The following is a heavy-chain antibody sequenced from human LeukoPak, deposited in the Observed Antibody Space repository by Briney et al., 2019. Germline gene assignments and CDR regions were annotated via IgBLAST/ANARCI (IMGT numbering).Heavy chain of an antibody. J-gene: IGHJ4*02. CDR1: GGTFSSYA. D-gene: IGHD4-11*01. Sequence: SVKVSCKASGGTFSSYAISWVRQAPGQGLEWMGGNIPIFGTANYAHKFQGRVTITADESTSTAYMELSSLRSEDTAVYYCASAYSNYIYYFDYWGQGTLVTVSS. CDR2: NIPIFGTA. CDR3: ASAYSNYIYYFDY. V-gene: IGHV1-69*01.